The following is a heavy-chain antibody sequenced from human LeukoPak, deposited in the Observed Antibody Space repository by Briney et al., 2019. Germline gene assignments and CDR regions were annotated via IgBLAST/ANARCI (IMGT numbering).Heavy chain of an antibody. D-gene: IGHD5-18*01. Sequence: GGSLRLSCAASGFTITNYWMSWVRQAPGKGPEWVANIKQDGSKEYYADSVKGRFTISRDNGKNSLNLQMNSLRAEDTAVYYCARWAGVTDYWGQGTLVTVSS. CDR3: ARWAGVTDY. CDR1: GFTITNYW. J-gene: IGHJ4*02. CDR2: IKQDGSKE. V-gene: IGHV3-7*01.